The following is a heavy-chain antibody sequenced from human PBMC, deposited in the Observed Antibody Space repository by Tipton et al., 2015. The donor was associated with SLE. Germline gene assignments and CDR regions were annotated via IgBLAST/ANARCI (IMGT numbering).Heavy chain of an antibody. CDR1: GFTFSSYA. V-gene: IGHV3-30-3*01. CDR2: ISYDGSNK. D-gene: IGHD3-3*01. CDR3: ARSLDYDFWSGTPSDAFDI. Sequence: SLRLSCAASGFTFSSYAMHWVRQAPGKGLEWVAVISYDGSNKYYADSVKGRFTISRDNSKNTLYLQMNSLRAEDTAVYYCARSLDYDFWSGTPSDAFDIWGQGTMVTVSS. J-gene: IGHJ3*02.